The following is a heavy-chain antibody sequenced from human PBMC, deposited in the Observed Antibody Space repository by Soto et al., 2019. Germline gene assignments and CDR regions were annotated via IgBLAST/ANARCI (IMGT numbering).Heavy chain of an antibody. CDR2: IYYSGST. CDR3: ARTMLGVVPAAMWYWFDP. Sequence: QVQLQESGPGLVKPSETLSLTCTVSGGSISSYYWSWIQQPPGKGLEWIGYIYYSGSTNYNPSLKSRVTISVDTSKNQFSLKLSSVTAADTAVYYCARTMLGVVPAAMWYWFDPWGQGTLVTVSS. J-gene: IGHJ5*02. V-gene: IGHV4-59*01. CDR1: GGSISSYY. D-gene: IGHD2-2*01.